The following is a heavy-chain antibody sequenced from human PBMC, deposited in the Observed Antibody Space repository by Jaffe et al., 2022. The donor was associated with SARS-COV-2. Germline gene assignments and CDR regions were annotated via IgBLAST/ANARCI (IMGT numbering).Heavy chain of an antibody. Sequence: QVQLVESGGGVVQPGRSLRLSCAASGFTFSSYGMHWVRQAPGKGLEWVAVIWYDGSNKYYADSVKGRFTISRDNSKNTLYLQMNSLRAEDTAVYYCARAPNYYDSRTFDYWGQGTLVTVSS. CDR1: GFTFSSYG. J-gene: IGHJ4*02. V-gene: IGHV3-33*01. CDR2: IWYDGSNK. CDR3: ARAPNYYDSRTFDY. D-gene: IGHD3-22*01.